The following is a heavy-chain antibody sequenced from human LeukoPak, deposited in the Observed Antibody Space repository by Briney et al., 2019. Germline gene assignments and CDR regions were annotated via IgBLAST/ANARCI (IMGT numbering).Heavy chain of an antibody. J-gene: IGHJ4*02. CDR2: ISGSSGST. D-gene: IGHD3-10*01. V-gene: IGHV3-23*01. CDR3: ALWFGELVDY. Sequence: GGSLRLSCAASGFTFSSYAMSWVRQAPGKGLEWVSAISGSSGSTYYADSVKGRFTISRDNSKNTLYLQMNSLRAEDTAVYYCALWFGELVDYWGQGTLVTVSS. CDR1: GFTFSSYA.